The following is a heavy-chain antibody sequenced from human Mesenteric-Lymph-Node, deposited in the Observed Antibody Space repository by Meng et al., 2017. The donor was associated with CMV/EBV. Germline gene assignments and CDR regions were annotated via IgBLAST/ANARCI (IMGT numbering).Heavy chain of an antibody. D-gene: IGHD6-13*01. CDR3: AYYSSSGYYFDY. Sequence: GESLKISCAASGFIFNTYGMHWVRQAQGRGLEWLTYIRFDGSEKVYADSARGRFTVSRDNSRNILYLEMNRLRPEDTAVYYCAYYSSSGYYFDYWGQGTLVTVSS. J-gene: IGHJ4*02. CDR1: GFIFNTYG. V-gene: IGHV3-30*02. CDR2: IRFDGSEK.